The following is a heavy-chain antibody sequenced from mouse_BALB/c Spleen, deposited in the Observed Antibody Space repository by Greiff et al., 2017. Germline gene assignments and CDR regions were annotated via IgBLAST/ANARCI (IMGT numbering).Heavy chain of an antibody. CDR3: ARMGLYRYEVLDY. CDR1: GDSITSGY. J-gene: IGHJ4*01. CDR2: ISYSGST. D-gene: IGHD2-14*01. Sequence: EVQLQESGPSLVKPSQTLSLTCSVTGDSITSGYWNWIRKFPGNKLEYMGYISYSGSTYYNPSLKSRISITRDTSKNQYYLQLNSVTTEDTATYYCARMGLYRYEVLDYWGQGTSVTVSS. V-gene: IGHV3-8*02.